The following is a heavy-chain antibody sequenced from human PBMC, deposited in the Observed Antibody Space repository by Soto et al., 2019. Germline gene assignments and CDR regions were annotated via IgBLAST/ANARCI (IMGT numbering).Heavy chain of an antibody. V-gene: IGHV5-10-1*01. J-gene: IGHJ6*02. Sequence: GESLKISCKGSGYSFTSYWITWVRQMPGKGLEWMGKIEPSDSYTNYSPSFQGHVTISADKSISTAYLQWSSLKASDTAMYYCARVSGYPNYYGMDVWGQGTTVTVSS. CDR2: IEPSDSYT. D-gene: IGHD3-22*01. CDR1: GYSFTSYW. CDR3: ARVSGYPNYYGMDV.